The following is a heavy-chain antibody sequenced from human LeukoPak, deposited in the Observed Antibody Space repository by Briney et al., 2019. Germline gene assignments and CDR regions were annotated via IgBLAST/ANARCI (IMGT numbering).Heavy chain of an antibody. J-gene: IGHJ4*02. CDR3: ARDGWDCSGGSCYFDY. CDR2: IIPIFGTA. CDR1: GGTFSSYA. Sequence: ASVKVSCKASGGTFSSYAMSWVRQAPGQGLEWMGEIIPIFGTANYAQKFQGRVTITTDESTSTAYMELSSLRSEDTAVYYCARDGWDCSGGSCYFDYWGQGTLVTVSS. D-gene: IGHD2-15*01. V-gene: IGHV1-69*05.